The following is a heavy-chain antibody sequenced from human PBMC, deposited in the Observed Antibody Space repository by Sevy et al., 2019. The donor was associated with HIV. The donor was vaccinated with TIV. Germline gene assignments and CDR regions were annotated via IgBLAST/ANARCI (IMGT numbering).Heavy chain of an antibody. J-gene: IGHJ4*02. V-gene: IGHV1-2*02. CDR3: VRDDRDGYFEY. CDR1: GYTFTDYY. Sequence: ASVKVSCKASGYTFTDYYMHWVRQAPGQGLQWMGWINPDSGGPNYAPKVQGRVTLTRDTSISTAYMELSRLKSDDTAGYYCVRDDRDGYFEYWGQGTLVTVSS. CDR2: INPDSGGP.